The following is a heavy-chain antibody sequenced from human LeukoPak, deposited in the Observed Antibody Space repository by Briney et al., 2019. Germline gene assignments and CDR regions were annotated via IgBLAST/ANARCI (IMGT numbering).Heavy chain of an antibody. Sequence: ASVKVSCKTSGYTFTVKFLHWLRQAPGQGLEWMAGIERKSGGAVYGQNFRGWVTVTRDTSVSTAYMELSRRRSDDTAVYYCAVENFYDRSGYSKAFDYWGQGTLVTVSS. V-gene: IGHV1-2*04. J-gene: IGHJ4*02. CDR1: GYTFTVKF. CDR3: AVENFYDRSGYSKAFDY. D-gene: IGHD3-22*01. CDR2: IERKSGGA.